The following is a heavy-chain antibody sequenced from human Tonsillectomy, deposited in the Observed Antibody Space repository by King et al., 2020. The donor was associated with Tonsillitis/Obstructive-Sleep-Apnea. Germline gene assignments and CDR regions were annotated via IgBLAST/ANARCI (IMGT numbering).Heavy chain of an antibody. D-gene: IGHD1-1*01. CDR2: IIPIFGTA. Sequence: QLVQSGAEVKKPGSSVKVSCKASGGTFSSYAISWVRQAPGQGLEWMGGIIPIFGTANYAQKFQGRVTITADESTSTAYMELSSLRSEDTAVYYCARDQPASGADYYYYYMDVWGKGTTVTVSS. V-gene: IGHV1-69*12. J-gene: IGHJ6*03. CDR3: ARDQPASGADYYYYYMDV. CDR1: GGTFSSYA.